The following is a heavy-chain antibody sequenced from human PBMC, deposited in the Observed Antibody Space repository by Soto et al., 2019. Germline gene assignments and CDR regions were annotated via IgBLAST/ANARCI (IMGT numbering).Heavy chain of an antibody. Sequence: QVQLVQSGAEVKKPGSSVKVSCKASGGTFSSYAISWVRQAPGQGLEWMGGIIPIFGTANYAQKFQGRVTITADKSTSTAYTELSSLRSEDTAVYYCAIGPYYDYVWGSYRWGAFDIWGQGTMVTVSS. D-gene: IGHD3-16*02. V-gene: IGHV1-69*06. CDR3: AIGPYYDYVWGSYRWGAFDI. J-gene: IGHJ3*02. CDR1: GGTFSSYA. CDR2: IIPIFGTA.